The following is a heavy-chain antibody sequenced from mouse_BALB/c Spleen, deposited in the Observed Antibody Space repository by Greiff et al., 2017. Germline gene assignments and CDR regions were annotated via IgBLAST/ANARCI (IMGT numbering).Heavy chain of an antibody. D-gene: IGHD2-4*01. CDR1: GFTFSSYG. CDR2: ISSGGSYT. J-gene: IGHJ3*01. V-gene: IGHV5-6*01. CDR3: ARVGGYDYDEGFAY. Sequence: EVKVVESGGDLVKPGGSLKLSCAASGFTFSSYGMSWVRQTPDKRLEWVATISSGGSYTYYPDSVKGRFTISRDNAKNTLYLQMSSLKSEDTAMYYCARVGGYDYDEGFAYWGQGTLVTVSA.